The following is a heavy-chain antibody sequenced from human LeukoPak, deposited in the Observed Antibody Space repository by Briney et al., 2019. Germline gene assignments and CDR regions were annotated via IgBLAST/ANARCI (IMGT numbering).Heavy chain of an antibody. CDR1: GGTFSSYA. J-gene: IGHJ4*02. D-gene: IGHD3-10*01. Sequence: ATVKASCKASGGTFSSYAISWVRQAPGQGLEWMGGIIPIFGTANYAQKFQGRVTITADESTSTAYMELSSLRSEDTAVYYCARGETSMVRGVITPYYFDYWGQGTLVTVSS. V-gene: IGHV1-69*13. CDR2: IIPIFGTA. CDR3: ARGETSMVRGVITPYYFDY.